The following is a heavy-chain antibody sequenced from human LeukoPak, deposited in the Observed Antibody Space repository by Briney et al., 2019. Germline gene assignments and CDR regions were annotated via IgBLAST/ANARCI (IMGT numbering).Heavy chain of an antibody. CDR2: MSSSDDGR. J-gene: IGHJ4*02. CDR1: EFTFRSYS. CDR3: AKAPVTSCRGAFCYPFDY. D-gene: IGHD2-15*01. Sequence: PGGSLRLSCAGSEFTFRSYSMHWVRQAPGKGLEWVSAMSSSDDGRYYAASVRGRFTISRDTSRSTLYLQMNSLRAEDAAVYDCAKAPVTSCRGAFCYPFDYWGQGTLVTVSS. V-gene: IGHV3-23*01.